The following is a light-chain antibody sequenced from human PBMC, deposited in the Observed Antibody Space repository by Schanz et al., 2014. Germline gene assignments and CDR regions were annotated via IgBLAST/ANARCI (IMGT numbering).Light chain of an antibody. V-gene: IGLV2-14*01. CDR2: DVS. J-gene: IGLJ2*01. Sequence: QSALTQPASVSWSPGQSITISCTGTSSDLGSYNYVSWYQQHPGKAPKLMIYDVSNRPSGVSDRFSASKSANTASLTISGLQAEDEADYYCSSYTTSTTLVFGGGTKLTVL. CDR1: SSDLGSYNY. CDR3: SSYTTSTTLV.